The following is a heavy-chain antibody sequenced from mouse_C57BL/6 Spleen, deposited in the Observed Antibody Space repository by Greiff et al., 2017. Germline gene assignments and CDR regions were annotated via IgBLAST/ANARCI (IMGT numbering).Heavy chain of an antibody. Sequence: VKLVESGPELVKPGASVKISCKASGYAFSSSWMNWVKQRPGKGLEWIGRIYPGDGDTNYNGKFKGKATLTADKSSSTAYMQLSSLTSEDSAVYFCARSFITTAMDYWGQGTSVTVSS. CDR2: IYPGDGDT. J-gene: IGHJ4*01. CDR3: ARSFITTAMDY. D-gene: IGHD1-1*01. CDR1: GYAFSSSW. V-gene: IGHV1-82*01.